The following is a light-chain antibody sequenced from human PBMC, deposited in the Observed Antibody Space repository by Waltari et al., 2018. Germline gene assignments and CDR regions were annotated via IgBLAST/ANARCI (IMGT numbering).Light chain of an antibody. J-gene: IGKJ5*01. V-gene: IGKV3-20*01. Sequence: VLTQSPGPLSFSPGERVTLSCRASKSVSGNYLAWYQQQPGQSPRLLIYETSNRATGVPDRFRGSGSGTEFTLTIDRLEREDFAVYFCQQYSAAPHVTFGQGTRLEIK. CDR1: KSVSGNY. CDR2: ETS. CDR3: QQYSAAPHVT.